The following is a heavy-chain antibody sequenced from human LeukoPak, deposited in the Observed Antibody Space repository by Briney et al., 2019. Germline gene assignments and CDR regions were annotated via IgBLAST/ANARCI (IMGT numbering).Heavy chain of an antibody. CDR2: INTNTGNP. CDR3: ARGVMYSSSWSDAFDT. D-gene: IGHD6-13*01. V-gene: IGHV7-4-1*02. J-gene: IGHJ3*02. Sequence: ASVTVSCKASGYTFTSYAMNWVRQAPGQGLEWMGWINTNTGNPTYAQGFTGRFVFSLDTSVSTAYLQISSLKAEDTAVYYCARGVMYSSSWSDAFDTWGQGTMVTVSS. CDR1: GYTFTSYA.